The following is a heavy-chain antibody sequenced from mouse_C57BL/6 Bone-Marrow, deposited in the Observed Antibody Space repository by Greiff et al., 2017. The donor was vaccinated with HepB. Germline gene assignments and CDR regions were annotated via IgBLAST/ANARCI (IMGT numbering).Heavy chain of an antibody. CDR1: GYTFTSYW. CDR2: IDPSDSYT. J-gene: IGHJ2*01. D-gene: IGHD1-1*01. CDR3: AREEGTVPLDY. Sequence: QVQLQQPGAELVRPGTSVKLSCKASGYTFTSYWMHWVKQRPGQGLEWIGVIDPSDSYTNYNQKFKGKATLTVDTSSSTAYMQLSSLTSEDSAVYDCAREEGTVPLDYGGQGTTLTVAS. V-gene: IGHV1-59*01.